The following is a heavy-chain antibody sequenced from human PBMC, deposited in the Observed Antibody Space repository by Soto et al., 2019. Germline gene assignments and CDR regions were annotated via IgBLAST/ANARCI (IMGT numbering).Heavy chain of an antibody. J-gene: IGHJ5*01. V-gene: IGHV4-59*01. Sequence: PSETLSLTCTISGGSISSYYWSWIRQPPGKGLEWIGYIYHSGSTVYNPSLKSRVTISVDTSKNQFSLKLKSVTAADTAVYYCASSTRGDWFDSWGQGTLVTVS. D-gene: IGHD3-10*01. CDR3: ASSTRGDWFDS. CDR1: GGSISSYY. CDR2: IYHSGST.